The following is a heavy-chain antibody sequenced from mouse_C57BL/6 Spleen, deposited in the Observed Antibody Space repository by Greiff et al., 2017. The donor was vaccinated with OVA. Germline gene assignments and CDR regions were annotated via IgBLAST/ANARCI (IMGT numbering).Heavy chain of an antibody. V-gene: IGHV1-82*01. D-gene: IGHD2-5*01. CDR3: ARGDSNFPLDY. J-gene: IGHJ3*01. Sequence: VQVVESGPELVKPGASVKISCKASGYAFSSSWMNWVKQRPGKGLEWIGRIYPGDGDTNYNGTFKGKATLTADKSSSTAYMQLSSLTSEDSAVYFCARGDSNFPLDYWGQGTLVTVSA. CDR2: IYPGDGDT. CDR1: GYAFSSSW.